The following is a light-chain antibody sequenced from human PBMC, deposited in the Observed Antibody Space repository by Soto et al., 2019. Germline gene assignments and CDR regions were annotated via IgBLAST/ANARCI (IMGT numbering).Light chain of an antibody. J-gene: IGLJ1*01. CDR3: SSYTSSSALLYV. V-gene: IGLV2-14*01. CDR1: SSDVGGSNY. CDR2: DVS. Sequence: QSVRTQPASVSGSPGQSITISCTGTSSDVGGSNYVSWYQQHPGKAPKLMIYDVSNRPSGVSNRFSGSKSGNTASLTISGLQAEDEADYYCSSYTSSSALLYVVGTGTKLTVL.